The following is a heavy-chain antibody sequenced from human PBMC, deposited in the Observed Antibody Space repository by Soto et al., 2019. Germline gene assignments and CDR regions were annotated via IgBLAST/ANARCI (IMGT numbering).Heavy chain of an antibody. Sequence: QVQLQESGPGLVKPSETLSLTCTVSGGSISSYYWSWIRQPPGKGLEWIGYIFYSGSTDYNPSLMSRFTIAVDTSKNQFSLKLSSVTAADTAVYYCARRYGRALDIWGQGTMVTVSS. J-gene: IGHJ3*02. CDR2: IFYSGST. CDR3: ARRYGRALDI. D-gene: IGHD4-17*01. CDR1: GGSISSYY. V-gene: IGHV4-59*08.